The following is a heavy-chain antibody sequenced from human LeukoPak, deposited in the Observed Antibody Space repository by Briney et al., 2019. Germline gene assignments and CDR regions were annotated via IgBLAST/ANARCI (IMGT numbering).Heavy chain of an antibody. CDR2: ISGSGGST. V-gene: IGHV3-23*01. Sequence: GGSLRLSCTASGFTFNNCAMSWVRQAPGKGLEWVSAISGSGGSTYYADSVKGRFTISRDNSKNTLYLQMNSLRAEDTAVYYCAKSRSYYDSSGYGDYWGQGTLVTVSS. J-gene: IGHJ4*02. D-gene: IGHD3-22*01. CDR1: GFTFNNCA. CDR3: AKSRSYYDSSGYGDY.